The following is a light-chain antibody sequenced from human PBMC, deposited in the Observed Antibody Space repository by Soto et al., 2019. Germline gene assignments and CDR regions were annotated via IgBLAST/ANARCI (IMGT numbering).Light chain of an antibody. J-gene: IGLJ1*01. CDR2: DVK. Sequence: SALTQPASVSGSPGQSITISCTGTSSDVGGYNLVSWYQQYPDKAPKLMIFDVKTRPSGVSNRFSGSKSGNTASLTISGLQAEDEADYYCSSYKSSTTLPYVFGTGTKLTVL. V-gene: IGLV2-14*01. CDR3: SSYKSSTTLPYV. CDR1: SSDVGGYNL.